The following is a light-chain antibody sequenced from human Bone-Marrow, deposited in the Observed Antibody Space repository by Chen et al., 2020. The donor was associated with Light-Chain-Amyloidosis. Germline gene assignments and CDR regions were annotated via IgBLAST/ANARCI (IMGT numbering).Light chain of an antibody. Sequence: EIVLTQSPGTLSLSPGEGANHSCRASQTISSNYLTWYQQKFGQAPRLLIYGSSSRATGIPDSVTGSGTGTDFTRTINRLEPEDFAMYDCQQYGTSPLTYGGGTKVENK. CDR3: QQYGTSPLT. J-gene: IGKJ4*01. V-gene: IGKV3-20*01. CDR2: GSS. CDR1: QTISSNY.